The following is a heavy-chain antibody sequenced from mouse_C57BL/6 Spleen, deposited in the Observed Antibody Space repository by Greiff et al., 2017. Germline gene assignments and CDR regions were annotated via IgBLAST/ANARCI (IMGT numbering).Heavy chain of an antibody. Sequence: EVQLQQSGAELVRPGASVKLSCTASGFNIKDDYMHWVKQRPEQGLEWIGWIDPENGDTEYASKFQGKATITADTSSSTAYLQLSILTSEDTAVSYCTPAPGKEDYDYAMGCWGQGASVTV. CDR2: IDPENGDT. CDR1: GFNIKDDY. CDR3: TPAPGKEDYDYAMGC. J-gene: IGHJ4*01. V-gene: IGHV14-4*01. D-gene: IGHD1-1*01.